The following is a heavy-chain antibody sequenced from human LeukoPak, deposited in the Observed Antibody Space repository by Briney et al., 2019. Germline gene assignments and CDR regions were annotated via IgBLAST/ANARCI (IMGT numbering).Heavy chain of an antibody. CDR3: ADLYNFWSGYIDY. D-gene: IGHD3-3*01. J-gene: IGHJ4*02. CDR2: ISGSGGST. Sequence: GSLRLSCAASGFTFSSYAMSWVRQAPGKGLEWVSAISGSGGSTYYADSVKGRFTISRDNSKNSLYLQMNSLRAEDTAVYYCADLYNFWSGYIDYWGQGTLVTVSS. CDR1: GFTFSSYA. V-gene: IGHV3-23*01.